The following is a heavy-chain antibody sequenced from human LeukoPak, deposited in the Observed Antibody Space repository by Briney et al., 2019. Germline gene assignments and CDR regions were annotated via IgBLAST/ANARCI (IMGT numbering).Heavy chain of an antibody. Sequence: GGSLRLSCAASGFTFSSYAMSWVRQAPGKGLEWVSAISGSGGSTYYADSVKGRFTISRDNSKNTLYLQMNSLRAEDTAVYYCEAARGYCSGGSCFDYWGQGTLVTISS. V-gene: IGHV3-23*01. CDR2: ISGSGGST. D-gene: IGHD2-15*01. CDR3: EAARGYCSGGSCFDY. J-gene: IGHJ4*02. CDR1: GFTFSSYA.